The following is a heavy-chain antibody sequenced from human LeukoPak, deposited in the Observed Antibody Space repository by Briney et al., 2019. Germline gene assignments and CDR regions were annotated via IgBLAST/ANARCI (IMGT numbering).Heavy chain of an antibody. CDR1: GFTFSSYA. V-gene: IGHV3-23*01. CDR2: ISASGVNT. CDR3: AKFTRTLVRGALVN. Sequence: GGSLRLSCAASGFTFSSYAMSWVRQAPGKGLEWVSAISASGVNTYYADSVKGRFTISRDNSKNTLYLQMNSLRAEDTAVYYCAKFTRTLVRGALVNWGQGTLVTVSS. J-gene: IGHJ4*02. D-gene: IGHD3-10*01.